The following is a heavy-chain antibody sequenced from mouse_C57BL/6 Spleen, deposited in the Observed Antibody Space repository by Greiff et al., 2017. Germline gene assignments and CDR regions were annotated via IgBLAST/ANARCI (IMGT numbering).Heavy chain of an antibody. CDR3: ARSGYDSDYAMDY. D-gene: IGHD2-4*01. Sequence: QVQLQQSGAELVKPGASVKISCKASGYAFSSYWMNWVKQRPGQGLEWIGQIYPGDGDTNYNGKFKGKATLTADKSSSTAYMQLSSLTSEDSAVYFCARSGYDSDYAMDYWGQGTSVTVSS. CDR2: IYPGDGDT. V-gene: IGHV1-80*01. J-gene: IGHJ4*01. CDR1: GYAFSSYW.